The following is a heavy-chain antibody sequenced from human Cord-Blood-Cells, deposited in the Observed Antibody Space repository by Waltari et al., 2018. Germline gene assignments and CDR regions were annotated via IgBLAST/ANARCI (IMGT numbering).Heavy chain of an antibody. CDR1: GYTFTGYY. J-gene: IGHJ4*02. V-gene: IGHV1-2*02. CDR2: NNPNSGDT. D-gene: IGHD5-12*01. CDR3: ARDEDGYNYSRSANY. Sequence: QVQLVQSGAEVKKPGASVKVSCKASGYTFTGYYMHWVRQAPGQGLEWMGWNNPNSGDTNDAQKFQGRVTMTRDTSISTAYMELSRLRSDDTAVYYCARDEDGYNYSRSANYWGQGTLVTVSS.